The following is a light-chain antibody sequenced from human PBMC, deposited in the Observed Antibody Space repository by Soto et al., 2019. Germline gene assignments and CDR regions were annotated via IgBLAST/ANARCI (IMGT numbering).Light chain of an antibody. CDR2: GAS. J-gene: IGKJ4*02. CDR1: QSISSN. Sequence: DIARTQSPATLSVYKGDRVTITCRASQSISSNLAWYQQKPGQAPRLLIYGASSLESGVPSRFSGSGSGTEFTLTISCLQPEDFAAYYCQQCYSHLVTFGEVTKV. V-gene: IGKV1-5*01. CDR3: QQCYSHLVT.